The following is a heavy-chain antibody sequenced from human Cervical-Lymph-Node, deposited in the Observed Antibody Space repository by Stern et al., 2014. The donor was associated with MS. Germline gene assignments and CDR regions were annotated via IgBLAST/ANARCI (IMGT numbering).Heavy chain of an antibody. D-gene: IGHD6-13*01. CDR3: ARVLSLATSDS. V-gene: IGHV1-46*01. J-gene: IGHJ4*02. Sequence: QVQLVQSGAEIRKPGASVKISCKASGYSFTTHDIHWVRQVPGQGLEWVECLTPRVGRTTYAQNFQVRVNVAGNTSNDTVDLELTGLRYEDTAVYYCARVLSLATSDSWGQGTLVTVSS. CDR1: GYSFTTHD. CDR2: LTPRVGRT.